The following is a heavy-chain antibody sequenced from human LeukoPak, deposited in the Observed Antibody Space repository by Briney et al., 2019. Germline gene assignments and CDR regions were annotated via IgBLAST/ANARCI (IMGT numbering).Heavy chain of an antibody. CDR2: INHSGST. CDR1: GGSFSGYY. V-gene: IGHV4-34*01. CDR3: ARGLEYGDYAFDH. Sequence: SETLSLTCAVYGGSFSGYYWSWIRQPPGKGLEWIGEINHSGSTNYNPSLKSRVTISVDTSKDQFSLKLSSVTAADTAVYYCARGLEYGDYAFDHWGQGTLVTVSS. J-gene: IGHJ4*02. D-gene: IGHD4-17*01.